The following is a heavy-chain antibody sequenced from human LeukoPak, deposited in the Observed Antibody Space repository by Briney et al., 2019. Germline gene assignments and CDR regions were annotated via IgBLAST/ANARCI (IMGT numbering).Heavy chain of an antibody. CDR3: ARDLAGSSSEPVYFQH. Sequence: GGSLRLSCAASGFTFSSYAVHWVRQAPGKGLEWVAVISYDGSNKYYADSVKGRFTISRDNSKNTLYLQMNSLRAEDTAVYYCARDLAGSSSEPVYFQHWGQGTLVTVSS. J-gene: IGHJ1*01. D-gene: IGHD6-6*01. V-gene: IGHV3-30*01. CDR1: GFTFSSYA. CDR2: ISYDGSNK.